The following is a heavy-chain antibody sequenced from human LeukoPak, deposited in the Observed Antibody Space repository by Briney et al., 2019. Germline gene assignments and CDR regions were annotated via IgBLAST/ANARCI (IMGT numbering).Heavy chain of an antibody. CDR2: ISYDGSNK. CDR1: GFTFSSYG. D-gene: IGHD6-13*01. J-gene: IGHJ4*02. Sequence: PGGSLRLSCAASGFTFSSYGMHWVRQAPGKGLEWVAVISYDGSNKYYADSVKGRFTISRDNSKNTLYLQMNSLRAEDTAVYYCAGVRLVAAADYFDYWGQGTLVTVSS. V-gene: IGHV3-30*03. CDR3: AGVRLVAAADYFDY.